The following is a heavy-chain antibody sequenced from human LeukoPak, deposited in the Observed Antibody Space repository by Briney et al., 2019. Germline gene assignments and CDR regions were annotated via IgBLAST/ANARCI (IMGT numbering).Heavy chain of an antibody. CDR2: IYYSGST. CDR3: ARVLLWFGELFDY. CDR1: GGSISSSSYY. Sequence: SQTLSLTCTVSGGSISSSSYYWGWIRQPPGKGLEWIGSIYYSGSTYYNPSLKSRVTISVDTSKNQFSLKLSSVTAADTAVYYCARVLLWFGELFDYWGQGTLVTVSS. V-gene: IGHV4-39*01. D-gene: IGHD3-10*01. J-gene: IGHJ4*02.